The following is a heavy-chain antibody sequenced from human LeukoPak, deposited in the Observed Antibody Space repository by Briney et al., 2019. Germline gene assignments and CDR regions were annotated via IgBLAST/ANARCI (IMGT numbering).Heavy chain of an antibody. V-gene: IGHV4-4*07. Sequence: SETLSLTCSVSGGSISSYYWSWIRQPAGKGLEWIGRIYTSGRTDYNPSLKSRVTMPVETSKNQFSLKLTSVTAADTAVYYCATSATGDSTGYYYFHFHHWGQGTLVTVSS. D-gene: IGHD3-22*01. CDR3: ATSATGDSTGYYYFHFHH. J-gene: IGHJ1*01. CDR2: IYTSGRT. CDR1: GGSISSYY.